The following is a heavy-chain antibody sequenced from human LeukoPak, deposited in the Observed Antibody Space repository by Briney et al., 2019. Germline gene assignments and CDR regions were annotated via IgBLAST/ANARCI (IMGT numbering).Heavy chain of an antibody. CDR3: ARDLGYCSTTSCPYNWFDP. V-gene: IGHV1-8*03. CDR2: MNPNSGNT. D-gene: IGHD2-2*01. J-gene: IGHJ5*02. CDR1: GYTFTNYD. Sequence: GASVKVSCKASGYTFTNYDINWVRQATGQGLEWMGWMNPNSGNTGYAQKFQGRVTITRETSINTAYMELSSLTSEDKAVYYCARDLGYCSTTSCPYNWFDPWGQGTLVTVSS.